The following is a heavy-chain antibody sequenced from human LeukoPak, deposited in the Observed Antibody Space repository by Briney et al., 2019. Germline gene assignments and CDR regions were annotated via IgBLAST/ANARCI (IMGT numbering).Heavy chain of an antibody. CDR1: GFTFSSYW. V-gene: IGHV3-7*05. Sequence: PGGSLRLSCAASGFTFSSYWMNWVRQAPGKGLEWVANIKQDGSEKYYVDSVKGRFTISRDNSRNTLDLQMDSLRVEDTAVYYCAKGEEGSPGYYFDYWGQGTLVIVSS. J-gene: IGHJ4*02. CDR2: IKQDGSEK. CDR3: AKGEEGSPGYYFDY. D-gene: IGHD1-26*01.